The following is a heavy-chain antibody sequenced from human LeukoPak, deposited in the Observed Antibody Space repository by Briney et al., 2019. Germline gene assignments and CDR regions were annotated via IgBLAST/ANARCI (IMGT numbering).Heavy chain of an antibody. Sequence: SETLSLTCTVSGGSISSHYWSWIRQLPGKGLEWIGYIYYSGSTNYNPSLKSRVTISVDTSKNQFSLKLSSVTAADTALYFCARDGEGDEGWDYWSQGTLVIVSS. CDR3: ARDGEGDEGWDY. CDR2: IYYSGST. V-gene: IGHV4-59*11. CDR1: GGSISSHY. D-gene: IGHD2-15*01. J-gene: IGHJ4*02.